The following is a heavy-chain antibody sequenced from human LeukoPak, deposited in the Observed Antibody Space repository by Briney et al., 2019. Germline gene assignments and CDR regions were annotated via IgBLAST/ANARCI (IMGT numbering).Heavy chain of an antibody. CDR2: IYYSGST. D-gene: IGHD5-12*01. V-gene: IGHV4-39*01. J-gene: IGHJ3*02. Sequence: SETLSLTCTVSGGSISSSSYYWDWIRQPPGKGLEWIGSIYYSGSTYYNPSLKSRVTIAVDTSKNQFSLRLSSVTAADTAIYYCASYGGNSGYDYAFDIWGQGTMVTVSS. CDR1: GGSISSSSYY. CDR3: ASYGGNSGYDYAFDI.